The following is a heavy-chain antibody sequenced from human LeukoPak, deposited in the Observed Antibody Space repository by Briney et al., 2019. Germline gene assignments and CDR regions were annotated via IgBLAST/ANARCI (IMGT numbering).Heavy chain of an antibody. V-gene: IGHV3-48*03. CDR1: GFTFSSYE. J-gene: IGHJ4*02. CDR2: ISSSGSTI. CDR3: ARRESSGWYVDY. D-gene: IGHD6-19*01. Sequence: PGGSLRLSCAASGFTFSSYEMNWVRQAPGKGLEWVSYISSSGSTIYHADSVKGRFTISRDNAKNTLYLQVNSLRAEDTAVYYCARRESSGWYVDYWGQGTLVTVSS.